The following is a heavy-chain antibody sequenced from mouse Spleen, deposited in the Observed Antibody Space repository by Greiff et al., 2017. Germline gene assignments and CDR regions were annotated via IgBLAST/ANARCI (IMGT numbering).Heavy chain of an antibody. V-gene: IGHV1-9*01. D-gene: IGHD4-1*01. CDR1: GYTFTGYW. CDR2: ILPGSGST. CDR3: ARLRVSLGPLYYAMDY. J-gene: IGHJ4*01. Sequence: QVQLQQSGAELMKPGASVKLSCKATGYTFTGYWIEWVKQRPGHGLEWIGEILPGSGSTNYNEKFKGKATFTADTSSNTAYMQLSSLTTEDSAIYYCARLRVSLGPLYYAMDYWGQGTSVTVSS.